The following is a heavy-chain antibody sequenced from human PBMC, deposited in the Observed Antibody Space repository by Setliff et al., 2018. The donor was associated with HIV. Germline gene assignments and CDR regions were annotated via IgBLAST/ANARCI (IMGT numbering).Heavy chain of an antibody. CDR2: IAYTGSG. CDR1: GGSISSRNFY. D-gene: IGHD1-26*01. J-gene: IGHJ4*02. Sequence: KPSETLSLTCTVSGGSISSRNFYWGWIRQPPGKGLEWIGSIAYTGSGYYNSSLKSRVTNSVDTSRNECSLKLTSVTAADTAVYYCAREVRWELPQGFDHWGQGSQVTVSS. CDR3: AREVRWELPQGFDH. V-gene: IGHV4-39*07.